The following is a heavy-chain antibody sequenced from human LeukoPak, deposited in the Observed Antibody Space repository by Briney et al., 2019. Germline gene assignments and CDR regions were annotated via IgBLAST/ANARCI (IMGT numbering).Heavy chain of an antibody. Sequence: PSETLSLTCTVSGGSISNYYWSWIRQPPGKGLEWIGYIYYSGSTNYNPPLKSRVTISVDTSKNQFSLKLSSVTAADTAVYYCARGGYYDSSGYYRHYYYYYYMDVWGKGTTVTISS. V-gene: IGHV4-59*01. CDR2: IYYSGST. J-gene: IGHJ6*03. CDR1: GGSISNYY. CDR3: ARGGYYDSSGYYRHYYYYYYMDV. D-gene: IGHD3-22*01.